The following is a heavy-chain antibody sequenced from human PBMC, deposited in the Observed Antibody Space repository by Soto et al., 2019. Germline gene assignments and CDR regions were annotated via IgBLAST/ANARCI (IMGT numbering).Heavy chain of an antibody. CDR2: ISGSDGKT. D-gene: IGHD3-3*01. V-gene: IGHV3-23*01. J-gene: IGHJ4*02. CDR3: ARWSYLDY. Sequence: FLRLSCAASGFSFGSYALSWVRQAPGKGPEWVSTISGSDGKTFYADSVKGRFSISRDTSQSTLYLQMNSLRADDTAIYYCARWSYLDYWGQGPRVPVSP. CDR1: GFSFGSYA.